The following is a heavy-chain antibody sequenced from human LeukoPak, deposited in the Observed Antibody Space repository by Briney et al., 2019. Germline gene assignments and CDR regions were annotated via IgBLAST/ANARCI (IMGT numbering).Heavy chain of an antibody. Sequence: GRSLRLSCAASGFTFDDYAMHWVRQAPGKGLEWVSGISWNGGSIVYADSVKGRFTISRDNAKNSLYLQMNSLRPEDTALYYCAKAIVDYGYCSGGSCYYFDHWGQGTLVTVSS. CDR1: GFTFDDYA. V-gene: IGHV3-9*01. D-gene: IGHD2-15*01. J-gene: IGHJ4*02. CDR2: ISWNGGSI. CDR3: AKAIVDYGYCSGGSCYYFDH.